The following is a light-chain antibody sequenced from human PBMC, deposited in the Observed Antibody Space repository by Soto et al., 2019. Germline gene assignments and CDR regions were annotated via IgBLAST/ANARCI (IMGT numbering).Light chain of an antibody. CDR1: QAVPNN. CDR3: QQVKTYPRT. J-gene: IGKJ4*01. V-gene: IGKV1-9*01. Sequence: DIHLTQSPSVLAASVGDRVTSTCRPSQAVPNNMAWYQQKPGKPPKLLIYEESTLHSGVPSRFSGRKSGTQFTLTIDILQPEDFATYYCQQVKTYPRTFGGGTKGDIK. CDR2: EES.